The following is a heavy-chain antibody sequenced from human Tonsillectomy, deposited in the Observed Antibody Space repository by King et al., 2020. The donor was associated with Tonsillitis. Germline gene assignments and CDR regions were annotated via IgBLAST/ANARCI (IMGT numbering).Heavy chain of an antibody. CDR2: IYPGDAET. V-gene: IGHV5-51*01. D-gene: IGHD3-22*01. Sequence: QLVQSGAEVKKPGESLKISCKGSGYSFTRYWIVWVRQMPGKGLEWMGIIYPGDAETRYSPSFQGQVTISAAKAISTAFLQWSRLKASDRAIYYCARYDSTGAGAFDIWGQGTMVTVSS. J-gene: IGHJ3*02. CDR3: ARYDSTGAGAFDI. CDR1: GYSFTRYW.